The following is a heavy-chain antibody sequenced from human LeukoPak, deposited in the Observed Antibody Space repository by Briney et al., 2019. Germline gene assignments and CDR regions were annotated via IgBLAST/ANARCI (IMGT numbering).Heavy chain of an antibody. Sequence: ASVKVSCKVSGYTLTELSMHWVRQAPGKGLEWMGGFDPEDGETIYAQKFQGRVTMTEDTSTDTAYMELSSLRSEDTAVYYCATRPTVTTRYGMDVWGQGTTVTVSS. CDR1: GYTLTELS. J-gene: IGHJ6*02. CDR3: ATRPTVTTRYGMDV. D-gene: IGHD4-17*01. CDR2: FDPEDGET. V-gene: IGHV1-24*01.